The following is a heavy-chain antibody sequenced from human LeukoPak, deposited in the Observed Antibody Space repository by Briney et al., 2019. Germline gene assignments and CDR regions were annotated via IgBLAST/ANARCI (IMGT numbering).Heavy chain of an antibody. Sequence: PSEALSLTCTVSGGSISSYYWSWIRPPPGKGLGWIGYIYYSGSTNYNPSLKSRVTISVDTSKNQFSLKLSSVTAADTAVYYCARSHSVWTSFDYWGQGTLVTVSS. D-gene: IGHD3/OR15-3a*01. CDR1: GGSISSYY. J-gene: IGHJ4*02. CDR2: IYYSGST. V-gene: IGHV4-59*01. CDR3: ARSHSVWTSFDY.